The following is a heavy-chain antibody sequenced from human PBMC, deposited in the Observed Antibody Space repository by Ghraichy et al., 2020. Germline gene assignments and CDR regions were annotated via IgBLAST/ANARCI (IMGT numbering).Heavy chain of an antibody. CDR3: ARLTGDRYYYYYMDV. V-gene: IGHV4-30-4*01. Sequence: SETLSLTCTVSGGSISSGDYYWSWIRQPPGKGLEWIGYIYYSGSTYYNPSLKSRVTLSVDTSKNQFSLKLSSVTAADTAVYYCARLTGDRYYYYYMDVWGKGTTVTVSS. CDR2: IYYSGST. D-gene: IGHD7-27*01. J-gene: IGHJ6*03. CDR1: GGSISSGDYY.